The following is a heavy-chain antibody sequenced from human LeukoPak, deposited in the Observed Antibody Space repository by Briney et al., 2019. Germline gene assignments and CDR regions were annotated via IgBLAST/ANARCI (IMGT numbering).Heavy chain of an antibody. V-gene: IGHV3-21*01. CDR2: ISSSSSYI. Sequence: PGGSLRLSCAASGFTFSSNSMNWVRQAPGKGLEWVSSISSSSSYIYYADSVKGRFTISRDNAKNSLYLQMNSLRAEDTAVYYCARDSVRGGRYGMDVWGQGTTATVSS. J-gene: IGHJ6*02. CDR3: ARDSVRGGRYGMDV. CDR1: GFTFSSNS. D-gene: IGHD3-10*01.